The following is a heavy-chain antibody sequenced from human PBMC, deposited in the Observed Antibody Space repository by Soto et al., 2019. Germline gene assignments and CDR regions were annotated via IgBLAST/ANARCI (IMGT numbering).Heavy chain of an antibody. D-gene: IGHD2-21*02. V-gene: IGHV1-3*05. J-gene: IGHJ4*02. Sequence: QVQLVQSGAEEKKPGASVKVSCKASGYTFTSYAMHWVRQAPGQRLEWMGWINAGNGNTKYSQKLQGRVTITRDTSASTAYMELSSLRSEDTPVYYCARSIVMVTALDYWGQGTLVTVSS. CDR1: GYTFTSYA. CDR2: INAGNGNT. CDR3: ARSIVMVTALDY.